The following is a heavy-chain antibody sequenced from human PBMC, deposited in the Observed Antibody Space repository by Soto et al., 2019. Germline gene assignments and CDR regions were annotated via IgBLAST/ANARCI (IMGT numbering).Heavy chain of an antibody. CDR1: GGSISSDY. J-gene: IGHJ4*02. V-gene: IGHV4-59*01. D-gene: IGHD3-10*01. CDR2: IYYSGST. Sequence: QVQLQESGPGLVKPSETLSLTCTVSGGSISSDYWSWIRQPPGKGLEWIGYIYYSGSTKCNPSLESRVSISVDTSQNQFSLNLSSVTAADTAVYYCARDRGYYGSGSFYPPEDWGQGTLVTVSS. CDR3: ARDRGYYGSGSFYPPED.